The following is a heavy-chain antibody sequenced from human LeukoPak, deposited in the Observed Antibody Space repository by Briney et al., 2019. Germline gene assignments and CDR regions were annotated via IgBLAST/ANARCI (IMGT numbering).Heavy chain of an antibody. V-gene: IGHV3-23*01. Sequence: PGGSLRLSCAASGFTFSSYAMSWVRQAPGKGLEWVSAISGSGGSTYYADSVKGRFTISRDNSKNTLYLQMNSLRAEDTAVYYCAKAVVTIFGVAKNWFDPWGQGTLVTVSS. J-gene: IGHJ5*02. D-gene: IGHD3-3*01. CDR2: ISGSGGST. CDR3: AKAVVTIFGVAKNWFDP. CDR1: GFTFSSYA.